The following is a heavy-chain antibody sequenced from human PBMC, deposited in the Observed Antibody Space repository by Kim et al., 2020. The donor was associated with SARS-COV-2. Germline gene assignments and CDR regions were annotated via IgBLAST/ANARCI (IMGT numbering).Heavy chain of an antibody. V-gene: IGHV1-46*01. D-gene: IGHD6-13*01. J-gene: IGHJ5*02. CDR2: INPSGGST. CDR1: GYTFTSYY. CDR3: ARDRDSSSSSQLGPNWFDP. Sequence: ASVKVSCKASGYTFTSYYMHWVRQAPGQGLEWMGIINPSGGSTSYAQKFQGRVTMTRDTSMSTVYMELSSLRSEDTAVYYCARDRDSSSSSQLGPNWFDPWGQGTLVTVSS.